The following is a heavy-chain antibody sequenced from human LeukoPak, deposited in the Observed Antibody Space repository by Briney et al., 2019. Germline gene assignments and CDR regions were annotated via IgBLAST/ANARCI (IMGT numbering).Heavy chain of an antibody. D-gene: IGHD2-2*01. CDR3: AKGPSVGVVVPAAPGY. J-gene: IGHJ4*02. CDR2: ISGSGGST. V-gene: IGHV3-23*01. CDR1: GFTFSSYA. Sequence: PGGSLRLSCAASGFTFSSYAMSWVRQAPGKGLEWVSAISGSGGSTYYADSVKGRFTISRDNSKNTLYLQMNSLRAEDTAVYYCAKGPSVGVVVPAAPGYWGQGTLVTVSS.